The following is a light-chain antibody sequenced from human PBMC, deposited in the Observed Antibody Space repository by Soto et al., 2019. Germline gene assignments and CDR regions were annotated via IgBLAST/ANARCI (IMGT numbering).Light chain of an antibody. J-gene: IGLJ3*02. Sequence: QSVLTQPPSVSAAPGQKVTISCSGSSSNIGNNDVSWYQLLPGSAPKLLIYDNNRRPSGIPDRYSGSKSGTSATLGITGLQTGDEADYCCGTWDSSLSAVLFGGGTKLTVL. CDR2: DNN. V-gene: IGLV1-51*01. CDR3: GTWDSSLSAVL. CDR1: SSNIGNND.